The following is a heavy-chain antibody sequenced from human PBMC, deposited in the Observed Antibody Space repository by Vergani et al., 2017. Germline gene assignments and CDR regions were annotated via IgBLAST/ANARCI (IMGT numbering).Heavy chain of an antibody. CDR2: ISGSGGST. Sequence: EVQLLESGGVLVQPGGSLRLSCAASGFTFSSYAMSWVRQAPGKGLGWVSAISGSGGSTYYADSVKGRFTIARDNSKNTLYLQMNSLRAEDTAVYYCAKRDCSSTSCYLYYYYGMDVWGQGTTVTVSS. CDR1: GFTFSSYA. V-gene: IGHV3-23*01. CDR3: AKRDCSSTSCYLYYYYGMDV. J-gene: IGHJ6*02. D-gene: IGHD2-2*01.